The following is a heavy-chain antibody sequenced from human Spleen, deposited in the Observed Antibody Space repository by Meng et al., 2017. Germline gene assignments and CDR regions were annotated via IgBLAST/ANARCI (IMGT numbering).Heavy chain of an antibody. Sequence: GESLKISCVGSGFTFSGYWMHWVRQAPGKGLEWVANIKQDGSETYYVDSVKGRFTISRDNAKNSLYLQMNSLRTEDTAVYYCARARFDTWGQGNRV. V-gene: IGHV3-7*01. J-gene: IGHJ5*02. CDR1: GFTFSGYW. CDR3: ARARFDT. CDR2: IKQDGSET.